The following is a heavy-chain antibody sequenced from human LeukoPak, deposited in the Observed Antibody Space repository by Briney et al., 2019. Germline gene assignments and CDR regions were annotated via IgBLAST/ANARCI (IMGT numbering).Heavy chain of an antibody. J-gene: IGHJ4*02. D-gene: IGHD4-17*01. V-gene: IGHV4-4*07. CDR3: ARSSGSSDYGN. Sequence: SETLSLTCTVSGDSISSYYWSWIRQPAGKGLEWIGRIYTSGSTSYNPSLKSRVTISRDTSKNQFSLRLNSVTAGDTAVYYCARSSGSSDYGNWGQGTLVTVSS. CDR2: IYTSGST. CDR1: GDSISSYY.